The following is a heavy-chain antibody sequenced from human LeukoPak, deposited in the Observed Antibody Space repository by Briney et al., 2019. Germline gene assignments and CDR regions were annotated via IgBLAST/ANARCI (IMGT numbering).Heavy chain of an antibody. Sequence: PGGSLRLSCAASGFTFSTYGMHWVRQAPGRGLEWVAFIRSDGSSKYYADSVKGRFTISRDNSKNTLYLQMNSLRAEDTAVYYCAKDTSIAAAATDAFDIWGQGTMVTVSS. CDR1: GFTFSTYG. D-gene: IGHD6-13*01. CDR2: IRSDGSSK. J-gene: IGHJ3*02. CDR3: AKDTSIAAAATDAFDI. V-gene: IGHV3-30*02.